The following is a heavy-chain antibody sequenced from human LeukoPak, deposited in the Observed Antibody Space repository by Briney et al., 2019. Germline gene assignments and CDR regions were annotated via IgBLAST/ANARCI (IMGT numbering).Heavy chain of an antibody. Sequence: SETLSLTCAVYGGSFSGYYWSWIRQPPGKGLEWIGEINHSGSTNYNPSLKSRVTISVDTSKNQFSLKLSSVTAADTAVYYCARVSGYDSFHVDYWGQGTLVTVSS. CDR1: GGSFSGYY. J-gene: IGHJ4*02. V-gene: IGHV4-34*01. CDR2: INHSGST. D-gene: IGHD5-12*01. CDR3: ARVSGYDSFHVDY.